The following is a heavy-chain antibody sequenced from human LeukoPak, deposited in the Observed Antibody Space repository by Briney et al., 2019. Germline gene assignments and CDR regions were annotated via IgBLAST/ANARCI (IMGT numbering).Heavy chain of an antibody. CDR3: AKDPYGGNSPLYFDY. CDR1: GFTFNTYG. J-gene: IGHJ4*02. V-gene: IGHV3-30*18. D-gene: IGHD4-23*01. Sequence: GGSLRLSCAASGFTFNTYGMHWVRQAPGKGLEWVALISSDGSKKYYADSVKGRFTISRDNSKNTLYLQMNSLRAEDTAVFYCAKDPYGGNSPLYFDYWGQGTLVTVSS. CDR2: ISSDGSKK.